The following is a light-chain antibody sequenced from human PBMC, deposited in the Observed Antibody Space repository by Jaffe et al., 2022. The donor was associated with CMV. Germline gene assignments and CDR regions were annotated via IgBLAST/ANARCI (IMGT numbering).Light chain of an antibody. V-gene: IGLV7-46*01. J-gene: IGLJ2*01. CDR1: TGTVTSGHY. CDR2: ETT. Sequence: QAVVTQEPSLTVSPGGTVILTCGSSTGTVTSGHYPYWFQQKPGQAPRTLIYETTNKYSWTPARFSGSLRGGKAALTLSGAQPEDEADYYCLLSYSDGLAVFGGGTKLTVL. CDR3: LLSYSDGLAV.